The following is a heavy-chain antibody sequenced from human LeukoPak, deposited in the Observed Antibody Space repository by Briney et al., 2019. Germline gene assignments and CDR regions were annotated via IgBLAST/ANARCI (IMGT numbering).Heavy chain of an antibody. Sequence: ASVKVSCKASGYTFTSYGISWVRQAPGQGLEWMGWISAYNGNTNYAQKLQGRVTMTTDTSTSTAYMELRSLRSDDTAVYYCARDGACSSTSCYEDYWGQGTLVTVSS. CDR2: ISAYNGNT. V-gene: IGHV1-18*01. J-gene: IGHJ4*02. CDR3: ARDGACSSTSCYEDY. D-gene: IGHD2-2*01. CDR1: GYTFTSYG.